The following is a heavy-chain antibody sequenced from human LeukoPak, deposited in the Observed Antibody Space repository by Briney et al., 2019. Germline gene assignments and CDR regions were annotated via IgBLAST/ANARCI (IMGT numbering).Heavy chain of an antibody. CDR2: IRYDGSNK. Sequence: GGSLRLSCAASGFTFSSYGMHWVHQAPGKGLEWVAFIRYDGSNKYYADSVKGRFTISRDNSKNTLYLQMNSLRAEDTAVYYCAKERVTAMVTIDYWGQGTLVTVSS. CDR1: GFTFSSYG. V-gene: IGHV3-30*02. J-gene: IGHJ4*02. D-gene: IGHD5-18*01. CDR3: AKERVTAMVTIDY.